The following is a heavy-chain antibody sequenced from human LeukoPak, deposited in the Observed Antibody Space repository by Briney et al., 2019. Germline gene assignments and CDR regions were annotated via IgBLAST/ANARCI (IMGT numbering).Heavy chain of an antibody. CDR3: TRDRGRGYCSSTSSYYYYYYMDV. J-gene: IGHJ6*03. V-gene: IGHV3-49*03. CDR1: GFTFGDYA. CDR2: IRSKAYGGTT. D-gene: IGHD2-2*01. Sequence: PGGSLRLSCTASGFTFGDYAMSWFRQAPGKGLEWVGFIRSKAYGGTTEYAASVKGRFTISRDDSKSIAYLQMNSLKTEDTAVYYCTRDRGRGYCSSTSSYYYYYYMDVWGKGTTVTVSS.